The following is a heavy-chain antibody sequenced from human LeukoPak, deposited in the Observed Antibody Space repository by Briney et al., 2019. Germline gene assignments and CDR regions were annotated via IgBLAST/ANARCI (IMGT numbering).Heavy chain of an antibody. V-gene: IGHV3-21*01. D-gene: IGHD3-22*01. J-gene: IGHJ4*02. CDR3: ARLGYYDSSGYYYVFDY. Sequence: PGGSLRLTCAASGFTFSSYSMNWVRQAPGKGLEWVSSISSSSSYIYYADSVKGRFTISRDNAKSSLYLQMNSLRAEDTAVYYCARLGYYDSSGYYYVFDYWGQGTLVTVSS. CDR2: ISSSSSYI. CDR1: GFTFSSYS.